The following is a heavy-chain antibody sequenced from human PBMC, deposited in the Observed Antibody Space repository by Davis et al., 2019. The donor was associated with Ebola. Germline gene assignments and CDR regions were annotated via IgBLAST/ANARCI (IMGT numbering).Heavy chain of an antibody. CDR3: ARGLLGDYDNWFDP. D-gene: IGHD4-17*01. CDR2: IYPGDSDT. J-gene: IGHJ5*02. V-gene: IGHV5-51*01. CDR1: GYSFTSYW. Sequence: GGSLRLSCKGSGYSFTSYWIGWVRQLPGKGLEWMGIIYPGDSDTRYSPSFQGQVTISADKSISTAYLQWSSLKASDTAMYYCARGLLGDYDNWFDPWGQGTLVTVSS.